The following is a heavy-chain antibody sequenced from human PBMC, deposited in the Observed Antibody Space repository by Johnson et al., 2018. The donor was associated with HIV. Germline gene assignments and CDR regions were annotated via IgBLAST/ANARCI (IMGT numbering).Heavy chain of an antibody. CDR2: IAFDGSNK. CDR1: GFTFSNYP. J-gene: IGHJ3*01. V-gene: IGHV3-30*04. CDR3: ASADYAGF. D-gene: IGHD2-2*01. Sequence: QVQLVESGGGVVQPGRSLRLSCAASGFTFSNYPMHWVRQAPGKGLEWVAVIAFDGSNKYYADSVKGRFTISRDNSKNTLYLQMNSLRAEETALYYCASADYAGFWGHVTMVTVSS.